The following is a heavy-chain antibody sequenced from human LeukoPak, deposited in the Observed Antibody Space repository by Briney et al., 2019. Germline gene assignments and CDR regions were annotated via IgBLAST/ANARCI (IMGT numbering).Heavy chain of an antibody. V-gene: IGHV1-18*04. CDR3: ASPYGSGSYLFYYYGMDV. CDR2: ISAYNGNT. J-gene: IGHJ6*04. Sequence: ASVKVSCKASGYTFTSYGISWVRQAPGQGLEWMGWISAYNGNTNYAQKLQGRVTMTTDTSTSTAYMELRSLRSDDTAVYYCASPYGSGSYLFYYYGMDVWGKGTTVTVSS. CDR1: GYTFTSYG. D-gene: IGHD3-10*01.